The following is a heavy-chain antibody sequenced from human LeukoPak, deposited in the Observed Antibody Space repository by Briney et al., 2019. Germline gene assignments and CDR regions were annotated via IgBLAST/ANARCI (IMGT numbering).Heavy chain of an antibody. CDR2: ISSSSVTI. CDR3: ARDFSAAFDI. D-gene: IGHD2/OR15-2a*01. J-gene: IGHJ3*02. CDR1: GFTFSSYA. Sequence: QPGGSLRLSCAASGFTFSSYAMSWVRQAPGKGLEWVSHISSSSVTINYADSVKGRFTISRDNAKNSLYLQMNSLGDEDTAIYYCARDFSAAFDIWGQGTMDTVSS. V-gene: IGHV3-48*02.